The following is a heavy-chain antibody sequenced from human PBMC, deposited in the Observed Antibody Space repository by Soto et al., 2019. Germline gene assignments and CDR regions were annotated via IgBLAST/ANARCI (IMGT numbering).Heavy chain of an antibody. V-gene: IGHV1-69*13. Sequence: SVKVSCKASGGTFSSYAISWVRQAPGQGLEWMGGIIPIFGTANYAQKFQGRVTITADESTSTAYMELSSLRSEDTAVYYCATGSTTVNWNYADGFDYWGQGTLATVSS. CDR2: IIPIFGTA. CDR3: ATGSTTVNWNYADGFDY. J-gene: IGHJ4*02. CDR1: GGTFSSYA. D-gene: IGHD1-7*01.